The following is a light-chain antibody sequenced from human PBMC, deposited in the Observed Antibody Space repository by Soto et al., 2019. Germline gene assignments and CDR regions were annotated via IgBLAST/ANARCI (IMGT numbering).Light chain of an antibody. CDR1: QIIISW. Sequence: DIQMTQSPSTLSASVGDSVTITCRASQIIISWLAWYQQKPGKAPKLLIYDESSLETGVPARFSGSGSGTEFTLTISSLQAEYFATYYCQQYRTFGQGTKVDIK. CDR3: QQYRT. V-gene: IGKV1-5*01. J-gene: IGKJ1*01. CDR2: DES.